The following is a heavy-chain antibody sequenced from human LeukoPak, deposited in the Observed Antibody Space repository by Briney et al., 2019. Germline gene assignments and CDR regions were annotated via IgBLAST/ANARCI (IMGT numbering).Heavy chain of an antibody. CDR3: ARDLRTDNYYDSSGYYGTFDY. J-gene: IGHJ4*02. Sequence: ASVKVSCKASGYTFTSYAMHWVRQAPGQRLEWMGWINAGNGNTRYSQEFQGRVTMTTDTSTSTAYMELRSLRSDDTAVYYCARDLRTDNYYDSSGYYGTFDYWGQGTLVTVSS. V-gene: IGHV1-3*01. D-gene: IGHD3-22*01. CDR1: GYTFTSYA. CDR2: INAGNGNT.